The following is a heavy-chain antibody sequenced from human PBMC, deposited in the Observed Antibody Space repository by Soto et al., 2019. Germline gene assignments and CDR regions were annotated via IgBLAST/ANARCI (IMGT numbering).Heavy chain of an antibody. CDR1: GFTCSSYV. CDR3: AKRFWSAYHTEYYFDY. V-gene: IGHV3-23*01. CDR2: ISTSGGST. J-gene: IGHJ4*02. Sequence: HPGGSLRLSCAASGFTCSSYVMSWVRQAPGKGLEWVSAISTSGGSTYYADSVKGRFTISRDNSKNTLYLQMNSLRAEDTAVYYCAKRFWSAYHTEYYFDYLGQGNLVTGSS. D-gene: IGHD3-3*01.